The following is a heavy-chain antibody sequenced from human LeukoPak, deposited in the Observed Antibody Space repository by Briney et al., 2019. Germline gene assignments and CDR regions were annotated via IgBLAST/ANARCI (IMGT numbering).Heavy chain of an antibody. CDR2: ISGSGGST. V-gene: IGHV3-23*01. J-gene: IGHJ3*02. CDR3: AKGGYCSGGSCYFSDAFDI. CDR1: GFTFSSYA. D-gene: IGHD2-15*01. Sequence: GGSLRLSCAASGFTFSSYAMSWVRQAPGKGLEWVSAISGSGGSTYYADSVKGRFTISRDNSKNTLYLQMNSLRAEDTAVYYCAKGGYCSGGSCYFSDAFDIWGQGTMVTVSS.